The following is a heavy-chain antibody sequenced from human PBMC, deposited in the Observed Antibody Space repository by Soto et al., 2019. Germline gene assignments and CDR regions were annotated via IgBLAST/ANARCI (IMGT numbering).Heavy chain of an antibody. D-gene: IGHD3-22*01. CDR3: ARSDSSGYYLTANYYYYYGMDV. CDR2: IYYSGST. J-gene: IGHJ6*02. Sequence: PSETLSLTCTVSGGSVSSGSYYWSWIRQPPGKGLEWIGYIYYSGSTNYNPSLKSRVTISVDTSKNQFSLKLSSVTAADTAVYYCARSDSSGYYLTANYYYYYGMDVWGQGTTVTVSS. CDR1: GGSVSSGSYY. V-gene: IGHV4-61*01.